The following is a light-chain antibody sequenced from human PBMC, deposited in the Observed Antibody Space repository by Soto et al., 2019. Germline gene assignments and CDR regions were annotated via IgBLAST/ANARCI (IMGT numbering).Light chain of an antibody. Sequence: DIQMAQFPSSLSASVGDRVTITCRSSQTIRVYLNWYQHRPGKAPTVLIYGATKLQSGASPRFSGSVSRTEYALTINSLQPEDIATYYCQQSYSSAWTFGQGTRVDFK. J-gene: IGKJ1*01. CDR3: QQSYSSAWT. CDR1: QTIRVY. CDR2: GAT. V-gene: IGKV1-39*01.